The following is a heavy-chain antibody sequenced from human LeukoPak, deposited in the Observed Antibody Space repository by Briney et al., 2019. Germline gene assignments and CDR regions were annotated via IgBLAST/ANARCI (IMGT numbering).Heavy chain of an antibody. CDR3: ARGSYYLDS. J-gene: IGHJ4*02. V-gene: IGHV3-33*01. D-gene: IGHD2-15*01. CDR1: GFTFSSYG. CDR2: IWYDGSNK. Sequence: GRSLRLSCAASGFTFSSYGMHWVRQAPGKGLEWVAVIWYDGSNKYYADSVKGRFTISRDNSKNTLYLQMNSLRAEDTAVYYCARGSYYLDSWGQGTLVTVSS.